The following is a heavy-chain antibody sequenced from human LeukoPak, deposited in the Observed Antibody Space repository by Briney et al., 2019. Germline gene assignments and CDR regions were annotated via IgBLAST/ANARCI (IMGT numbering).Heavy chain of an antibody. V-gene: IGHV4-39*07. Sequence: SETLSLTCTVSGGSISSSSYYWGWIRQPPGKGLEWIGSIYYSGSTYYNPSLKSRVTISVDTSKNQFSLKLSSVTAADTAVYYCARDHRQWLVLYYFDYWGQGTLVTVSS. CDR1: GGSISSSSYY. D-gene: IGHD6-19*01. J-gene: IGHJ4*02. CDR3: ARDHRQWLVLYYFDY. CDR2: IYYSGST.